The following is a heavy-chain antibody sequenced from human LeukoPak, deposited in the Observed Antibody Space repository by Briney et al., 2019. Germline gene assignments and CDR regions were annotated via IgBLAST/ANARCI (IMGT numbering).Heavy chain of an antibody. J-gene: IGHJ3*02. CDR1: GGTFSSYA. V-gene: IGHV1-2*02. CDR3: ARVLRAGSSGWYDAFDI. Sequence: ASVKVSCKASGGTFSSYAISWVRQAPGQGLEWMGWINPNSGGTNYAQKFQGRVTMTRDTSISTAYMELSRLRSDDTAVYYCARVLRAGSSGWYDAFDIWGQGTMVTVSS. D-gene: IGHD6-19*01. CDR2: INPNSGGT.